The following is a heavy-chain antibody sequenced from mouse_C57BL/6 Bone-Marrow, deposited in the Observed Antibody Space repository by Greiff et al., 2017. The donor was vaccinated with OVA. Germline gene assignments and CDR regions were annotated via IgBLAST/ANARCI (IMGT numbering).Heavy chain of an antibody. CDR2: IDPNSGGT. CDR3: ARWRGGYDEGYYYAMDY. J-gene: IGHJ4*01. Sequence: QVQLQQPGAELVKPGASVKLSCKASGYTFTSYWMHWVKQRPGRGLEWIGRIDPNSGGTKYNEKFESKATLTVDKSSSTAYMQLSSLTSEDSAVYYCARWRGGYDEGYYYAMDYWGQGTSVTVSS. CDR1: GYTFTSYW. V-gene: IGHV1-72*01. D-gene: IGHD2-2*01.